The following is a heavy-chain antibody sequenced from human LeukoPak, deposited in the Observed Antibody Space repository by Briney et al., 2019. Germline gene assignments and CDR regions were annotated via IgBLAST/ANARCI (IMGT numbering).Heavy chain of an antibody. CDR1: GFTFSNYR. J-gene: IGHJ6*04. V-gene: IGHV3-21*01. CDR3: ARDYGSGKIGYYYGMDV. CDR2: ISTSGGET. D-gene: IGHD3-10*01. Sequence: GGSRRLSCAASGFTFSNYRMNWVRQAPGMGLEWVASISTSGGETYYGDSVKGRFTISRDNAKNSLYLQMNTLRAEDTAVYYCARDYGSGKIGYYYGMDVWGKGTTVTVSS.